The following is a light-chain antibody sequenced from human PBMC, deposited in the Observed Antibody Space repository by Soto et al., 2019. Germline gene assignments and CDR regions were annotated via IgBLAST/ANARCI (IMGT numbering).Light chain of an antibody. J-gene: IGLJ1*01. CDR1: SSDVGGYNY. V-gene: IGLV2-14*03. CDR2: DVT. Sequence: QSALTQPASVSGSPGQSIAISCTGTSSDVGGYNYVSWYQQHPGKDPRLMIYDVTNRPSGVSNRFSGSKSGNTASLTISGLQAEDDADYYCSSYTSSSTRLFGTGTKLTVL. CDR3: SSYTSSSTRL.